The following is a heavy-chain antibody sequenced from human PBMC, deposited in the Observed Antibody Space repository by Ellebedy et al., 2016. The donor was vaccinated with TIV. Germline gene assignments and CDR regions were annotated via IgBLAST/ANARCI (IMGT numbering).Heavy chain of an antibody. Sequence: GESLKTSCAAPGFHFSSYAMAWVSQAQGKGREWVSSVSDVGGYTYSADSVKGRFTISRDNSKSTLFLQMTSLRAEDTAVYYCAVHGRMFDFWGQGTLVTVSS. CDR1: GFHFSSYA. CDR3: AVHGRMFDF. V-gene: IGHV3-23*01. CDR2: VSDVGGYT. J-gene: IGHJ4*02. D-gene: IGHD2-8*01.